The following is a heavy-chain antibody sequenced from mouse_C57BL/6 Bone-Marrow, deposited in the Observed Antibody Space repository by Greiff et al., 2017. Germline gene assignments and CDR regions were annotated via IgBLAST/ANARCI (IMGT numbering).Heavy chain of an antibody. CDR1: GYTFTDYN. Sequence: VQLQQSGPELVKPGASVKIPCKASGYTFTDYNMDWVKQSHGKSLEWIGDINPNNGGTIYNQKFKGKATLTVDKSSSPAYMELRSLTSEDTAVYYCAAVVATYYAMDYWGQGTSVTVSS. J-gene: IGHJ4*01. CDR3: AAVVATYYAMDY. D-gene: IGHD1-1*01. V-gene: IGHV1-18*01. CDR2: INPNNGGT.